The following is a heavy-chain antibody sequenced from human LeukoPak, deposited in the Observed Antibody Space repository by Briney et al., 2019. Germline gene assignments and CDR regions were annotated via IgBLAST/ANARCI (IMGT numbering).Heavy chain of an antibody. CDR2: IDPNSGGT. J-gene: IGHJ3*02. CDR3: ARGQLGMNAFDI. Sequence: GASVKVSCKASGYTFTGYYMHWVRQAPGQGLEWMGWIDPNSGGTNYAQKFQGRVTMSRDTSISTAYMELSRLRSDDTAVYYCARGQLGMNAFDIWGQGTMVTVSS. CDR1: GYTFTGYY. V-gene: IGHV1-2*02. D-gene: IGHD7-27*01.